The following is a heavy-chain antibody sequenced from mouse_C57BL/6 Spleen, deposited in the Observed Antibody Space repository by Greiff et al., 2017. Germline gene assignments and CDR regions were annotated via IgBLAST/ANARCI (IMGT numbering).Heavy chain of an antibody. CDR2: IYPGSGNT. V-gene: IGHV1-76*01. J-gene: IGHJ4*01. D-gene: IGHD2-10*02. CDR3: ARGGYDFYAMDY. CDR1: GYTFTDYY. Sequence: QVTLKESGAELVRPGASVKLSCKASGYTFTDYYINWVKQRPGQGLEWIARIYPGSGNTYYNEKFKGKATLTAEKSSSTAYMQLSSLTSEDSAVYFCARGGYDFYAMDYWGQGTSVTVSS.